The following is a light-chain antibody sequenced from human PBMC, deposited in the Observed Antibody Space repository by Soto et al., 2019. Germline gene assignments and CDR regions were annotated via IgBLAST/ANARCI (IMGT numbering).Light chain of an antibody. CDR3: SSYTSTNTWV. Sequence: QSVLTQPASVSGSPGQSITISCTGTSSDVGGYNYVSWYQQHPGKAPKFLIYEVSNRPSGVSNRFSGSKSGNTASLTISGLQAEDEADYYCSSYTSTNTWVFSGGTKLTVL. CDR1: SSDVGGYNY. V-gene: IGLV2-14*01. CDR2: EVS. J-gene: IGLJ3*02.